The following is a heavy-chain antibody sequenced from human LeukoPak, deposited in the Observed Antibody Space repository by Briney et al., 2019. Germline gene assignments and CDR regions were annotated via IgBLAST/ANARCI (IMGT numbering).Heavy chain of an antibody. J-gene: IGHJ5*02. CDR2: IYYSGST. CDR3: AGTRRYCSGGSCYNWFDP. D-gene: IGHD2-15*01. V-gene: IGHV4-30-4*08. Sequence: PSETLSLTCTVSGGSISSGDYYWSWIRQPPGKGLEWIGYIYYSGSTYYNPSLKSRVTISVDTSKNQFSLKLNSVTAADTAVYYCAGTRRYCSGGSCYNWFDPWGQGTLVTVSS. CDR1: GGSISSGDYY.